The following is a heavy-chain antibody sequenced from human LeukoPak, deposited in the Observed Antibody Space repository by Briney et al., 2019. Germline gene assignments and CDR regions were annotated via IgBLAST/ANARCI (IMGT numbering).Heavy chain of an antibody. Sequence: GGSLRLSCAASGFTFSSYAMSWVRQAPGKGLEWVSAISGSGGSTYYADSVKGRFTISRDNSKNTLYLQMNSLRAEDTAVYYCAKASQGWNDGGHFDYWGQGTLVTVSS. V-gene: IGHV3-23*01. D-gene: IGHD1-1*01. CDR1: GFTFSSYA. CDR3: AKASQGWNDGGHFDY. J-gene: IGHJ4*02. CDR2: ISGSGGST.